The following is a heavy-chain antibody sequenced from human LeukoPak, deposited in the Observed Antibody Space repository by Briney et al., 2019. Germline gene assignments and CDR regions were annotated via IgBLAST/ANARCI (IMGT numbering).Heavy chain of an antibody. J-gene: IGHJ4*02. D-gene: IGHD6-13*01. Sequence: GGSLRLSCAASGFTFSSYGMHWVRQAPGKGLEWVAVISYDGSYKYYADSVKGRFTISRDSSKNTLYLQMNSLRAGDTAVYYCAKDPRRYSRTGGYFDYWGQGTLVTVSS. CDR2: ISYDGSYK. CDR3: AKDPRRYSRTGGYFDY. V-gene: IGHV3-30*18. CDR1: GFTFSSYG.